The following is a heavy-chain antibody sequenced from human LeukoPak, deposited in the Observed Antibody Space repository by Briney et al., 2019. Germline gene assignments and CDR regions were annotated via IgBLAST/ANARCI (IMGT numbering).Heavy chain of an antibody. CDR2: ISGSGGST. CDR3: VYSSGWYYFDY. CDR1: GFTFSSYA. Sequence: GGSLRLSCAASGFTFSSYAMSWVRQAPGNGLEWVSAISGSGGSTYYADSVKGRFTISRDNSKNTLYLQMNSLRAEDTAVYYCVYSSGWYYFDYWGQGTLVTVSS. D-gene: IGHD6-19*01. J-gene: IGHJ4*02. V-gene: IGHV3-23*01.